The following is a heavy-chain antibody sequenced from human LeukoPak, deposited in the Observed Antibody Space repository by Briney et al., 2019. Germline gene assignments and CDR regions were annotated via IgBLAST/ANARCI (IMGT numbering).Heavy chain of an antibody. D-gene: IGHD3-10*01. CDR2: IYTSGTA. Sequence: PSDTLSLTCTVSGGSISGHYRGWIRQPAGKGLEWIGRIYTSGTADYNSSLESGGTMSVDTSKNQFSLRLRSVTAADAAVYYCASYPFLLGSSYDFWGQGILVTVSS. CDR3: ASYPFLLGSSYDF. CDR1: GGSISGHY. V-gene: IGHV4-4*07. J-gene: IGHJ4*02.